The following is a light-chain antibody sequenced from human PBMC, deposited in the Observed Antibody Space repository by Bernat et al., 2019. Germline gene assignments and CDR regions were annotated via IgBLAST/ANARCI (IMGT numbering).Light chain of an antibody. V-gene: IGKV3-15*01. J-gene: IGKJ5*01. CDR2: DAS. Sequence: EIVMTQSPATLSVSPGEGVTLSCRASQSISTHLAWYQKKPGKTPRLLIYDASTRATGIPAGISGSGSGTEFTLTLSSPQSEDFAVYYCQQYHDWPVTFGQGTRLEIK. CDR1: QSISTH. CDR3: QQYHDWPVT.